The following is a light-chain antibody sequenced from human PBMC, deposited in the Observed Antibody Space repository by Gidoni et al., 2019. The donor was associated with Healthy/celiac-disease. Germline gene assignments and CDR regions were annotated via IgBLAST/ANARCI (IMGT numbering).Light chain of an antibody. CDR3: MQGTHWLT. Sequence: LPATLGQPASRTGRVSQSVGQSDGSNYLNWLQNRRGESTRRISYKVSKRDAGVPDRSSSRGSGNDFTMKISMVEEEYAGVYCCMQGTHWLTFGGGTKVEIK. CDR2: KVS. CDR1: QSVGQSDGSNY. V-gene: IGKV2-30*02. J-gene: IGKJ4*01.